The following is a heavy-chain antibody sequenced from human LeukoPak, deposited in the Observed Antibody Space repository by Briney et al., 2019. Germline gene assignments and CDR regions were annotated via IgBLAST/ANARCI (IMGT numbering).Heavy chain of an antibody. CDR1: GFTFSSYA. J-gene: IGHJ5*01. CDR2: ISGTGGAT. V-gene: IGHV3-23*01. D-gene: IGHD2-21*01. Sequence: GGSLRLSCAASGFTFSSYAMSWVRKAPGKGLQWVSQISGTGGATWYAGFARDRFTISRDNSKKTLYLQMSGLRVEDTAMYYCVKDPRDTYGTNWFVSWGQGTLLIVSS. CDR3: VKDPRDTYGTNWFVS.